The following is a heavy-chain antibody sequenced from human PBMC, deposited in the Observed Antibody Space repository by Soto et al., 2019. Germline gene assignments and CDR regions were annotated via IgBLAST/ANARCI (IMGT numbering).Heavy chain of an antibody. CDR3: ARVGGFDGQSSDYYYMDV. V-gene: IGHV3-23*01. J-gene: IGHJ6*03. Sequence: GGSLRLSCAASGFTFSSYAMSWVRQTPGKGLEWVSAISGSGGSTYYADSVKGRFTISRDNSKNTLYLQMNSLRAEDTAVYYCARVGGFDGQSSDYYYMDVWGKGTTVTVSS. CDR2: ISGSGGST. CDR1: GFTFSSYA. D-gene: IGHD3-9*01.